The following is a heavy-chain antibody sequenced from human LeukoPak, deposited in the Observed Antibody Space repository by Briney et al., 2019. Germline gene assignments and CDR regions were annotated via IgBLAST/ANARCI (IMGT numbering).Heavy chain of an antibody. J-gene: IGHJ6*03. Sequence: GALVKVSCKASGYTFISYDVNWVRQATGQGLEWMGWMNPNSGNTGYAQKFQGRVTMTRNNSISTAYMELSSLRSEDTAVYFCARARRARGYFMDVWGKGTTVTVSS. CDR2: MNPNSGNT. CDR1: GYTFISYD. D-gene: IGHD6-6*01. V-gene: IGHV1-8*02. CDR3: ARARRARGYFMDV.